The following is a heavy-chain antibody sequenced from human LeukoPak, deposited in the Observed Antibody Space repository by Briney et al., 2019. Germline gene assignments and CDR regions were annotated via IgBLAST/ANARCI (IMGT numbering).Heavy chain of an antibody. D-gene: IGHD2-2*01. CDR1: GFTVSSNY. CDR3: AKDHEGCSSTSCYYYFDY. CDR2: IRYDGSNK. Sequence: PGGSLRLSCAASGFTVSSNYMSWVRQAPGKGLEWVAFIRYDGSNKYYADSVKGRFTISRDNSKNTLYLQMNSLRAEDTAVYYCAKDHEGCSSTSCYYYFDYWGQGTLVTVSS. J-gene: IGHJ4*02. V-gene: IGHV3-30*02.